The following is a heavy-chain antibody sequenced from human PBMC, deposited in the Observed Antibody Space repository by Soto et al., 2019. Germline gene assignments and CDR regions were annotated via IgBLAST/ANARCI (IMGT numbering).Heavy chain of an antibody. Sequence: PGGSLRLSCAASGFTFSSYSMNWVRQAPGKGLEWVSSISSSGYIYYADSVKGRFTISRDNAKNSLYLQMNSLRAEDTAVYYCASLTAGTVDYWGQGTLVTVSS. CDR2: ISSSGYI. J-gene: IGHJ4*02. CDR3: ASLTAGTVDY. V-gene: IGHV3-21*04. D-gene: IGHD6-13*01. CDR1: GFTFSSYS.